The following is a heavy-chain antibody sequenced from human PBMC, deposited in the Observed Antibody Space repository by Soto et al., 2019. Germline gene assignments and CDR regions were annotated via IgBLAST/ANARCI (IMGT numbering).Heavy chain of an antibody. CDR3: ARGPYSSGWYVVDY. D-gene: IGHD6-19*01. V-gene: IGHV4-34*01. CDR2: INHSGTT. J-gene: IGHJ4*02. CDR1: GGSFSSYY. Sequence: SETLSLTCAVSGGSFSSYYWNWIRQPPGRGLEWVGEINHSGTTNYNPSLESRITISLDASKNHFSLTLTSVTAADTAVYYCARGPYSSGWYVVDYWGQGTLVTVSS.